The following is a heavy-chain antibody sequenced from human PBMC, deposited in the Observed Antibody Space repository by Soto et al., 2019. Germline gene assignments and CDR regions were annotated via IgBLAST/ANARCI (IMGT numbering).Heavy chain of an antibody. CDR3: ARVTQYYDILTGPYYYYYMDV. Sequence: EVQLVESGGGLGKPGGSLRLSCAASGFTFSSYSMNWVRQAPGKGLEWVSSISSSSSYIYYADSVKGRFTISRDNAKNLLYLQMNSLRAEDTAVYYCARVTQYYDILTGPYYYYYMDVWGKGTTVTVSS. D-gene: IGHD3-9*01. V-gene: IGHV3-21*01. CDR2: ISSSSSYI. J-gene: IGHJ6*03. CDR1: GFTFSSYS.